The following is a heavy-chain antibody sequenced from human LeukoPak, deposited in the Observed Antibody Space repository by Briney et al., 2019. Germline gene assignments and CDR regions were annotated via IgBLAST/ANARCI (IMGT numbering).Heavy chain of an antibody. D-gene: IGHD3-10*02. CDR1: GFTFSSYE. J-gene: IGHJ6*04. V-gene: IGHV3-48*03. CDR2: ISSSGSTI. Sequence: PGGSLRLSCTASGFTFSSYEMNWVRQAPGKGLEWVSYISSSGSTIYYADSVKGRFTISKDNAKNSLYLQMNSLRAEDTAVYYCAELGITMIGGVWGKGTTVTISS. CDR3: AELGITMIGGV.